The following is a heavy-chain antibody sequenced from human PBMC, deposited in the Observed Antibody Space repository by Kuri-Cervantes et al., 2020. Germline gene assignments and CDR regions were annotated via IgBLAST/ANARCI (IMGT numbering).Heavy chain of an antibody. CDR2: IYWDDDK. J-gene: IGHJ5*02. CDR1: GFSLSTSGVG. D-gene: IGHD3-3*01. CDR3: ARSTYRTYYDFWSAFGP. V-gene: IGHV2-5*05. Sequence: SGPTLVKPTQTLTLTCTFSGFSLSTSGVGVGWIRQPPGKALEWLALIYWDDDKRYGPSLKSRLTITKDTSKNQVVLTMTNMDPVDTATYYCARSTYRTYYDFWSAFGPWGQGTLVTVSS.